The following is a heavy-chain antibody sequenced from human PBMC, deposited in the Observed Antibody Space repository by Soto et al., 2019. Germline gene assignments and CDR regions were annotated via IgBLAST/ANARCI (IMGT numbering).Heavy chain of an antibody. J-gene: IGHJ5*02. CDR1: GGTFSSYV. D-gene: IGHD2-15*01. Sequence: QVQLVQSGAEVKKPGSSVKVSCKASGGTFSSYVISWVRQAPGQGPEWMGGIIPMYGTVNYAQKFQDRVTIIADTSTSTAYMELRSLRSEDTAVYYCARDLGGCSGGSCRYNWFDPWGQGTLVPVSS. CDR2: IIPMYGTV. CDR3: ARDLGGCSGGSCRYNWFDP. V-gene: IGHV1-69*06.